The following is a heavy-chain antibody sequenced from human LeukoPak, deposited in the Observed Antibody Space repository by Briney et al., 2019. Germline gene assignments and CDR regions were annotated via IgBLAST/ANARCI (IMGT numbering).Heavy chain of an antibody. CDR3: ARGLGYCSSTSCADAFDI. CDR1: GGTFSSYA. D-gene: IGHD2-2*01. V-gene: IGHV1-69*04. Sequence: ASVKVSCKASGGTFSSYAISWVRQAPGQGLEWMGRIIPILGIANYAQKFQGRVTITADKSTSTAYMELSSLRSDDTAVYYCARGLGYCSSTSCADAFDIWGQGTMVTVSS. CDR2: IIPILGIA. J-gene: IGHJ3*02.